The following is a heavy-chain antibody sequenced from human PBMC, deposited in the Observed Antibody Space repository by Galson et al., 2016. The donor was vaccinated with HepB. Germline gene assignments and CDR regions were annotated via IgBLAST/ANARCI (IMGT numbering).Heavy chain of an antibody. CDR2: IYGGGDT. CDR1: GFTVSNNY. D-gene: IGHD1-1*01. V-gene: IGHV3-53*01. J-gene: IGHJ4*02. Sequence: SLRLSCAASGFTVSNNYMSWVRQAPGKGLEWVSVIYGGGDTFYSDSVKGRFTISSENSKNTLFLQMNSLRAEDTAVYYCARTTLDYLDHWGQGALVAVSS. CDR3: ARTTLDYLDH.